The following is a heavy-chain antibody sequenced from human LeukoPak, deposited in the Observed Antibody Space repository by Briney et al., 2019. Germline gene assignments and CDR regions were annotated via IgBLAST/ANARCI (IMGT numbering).Heavy chain of an antibody. CDR3: ARVKGSNWFDP. V-gene: IGHV4-59*01. Sequence: PSETLSLTCTVSGVSISLYYWRWIRQPPGKGLEWIGYIYNSESTYYNPSLKSRVTISLDTSKNQFSLRLNSVTAADTAVYYCARVKGSNWFDPWGQGTLVTVSS. CDR2: IYNSEST. CDR1: GVSISLYY. J-gene: IGHJ5*02. D-gene: IGHD6-6*01.